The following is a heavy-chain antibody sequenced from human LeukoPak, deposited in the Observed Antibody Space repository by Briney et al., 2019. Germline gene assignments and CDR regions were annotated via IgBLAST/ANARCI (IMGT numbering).Heavy chain of an antibody. D-gene: IGHD3-22*01. CDR1: GFSFSNAW. CDR3: AKDPTHYRVWDDYDSTVLSY. CDR2: IRYDGSNK. V-gene: IGHV3-30*02. J-gene: IGHJ4*02. Sequence: GGSLRLSCAASGFSFSNAWMNWVRQVPGKGLEWAAFIRYDGSNKYYADSVKGRFTISRDNSKNTLYLQMNSLRAADTAVYYCAKDPTHYRVWDDYDSTVLSYWGQGTLVTVSS.